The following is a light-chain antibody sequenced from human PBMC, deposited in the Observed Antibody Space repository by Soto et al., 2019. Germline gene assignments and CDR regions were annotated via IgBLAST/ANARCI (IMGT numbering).Light chain of an antibody. V-gene: IGKV1-5*03. J-gene: IGKJ2*01. CDR3: QQYNSYSYT. CDR1: QSISSW. Sequence: DIQMTQSPSTLSTSVGDRVTITCRASQSISSWLAWYQQKPGKAPKLLIYKASSLESGVPSRFSGSGSGPEFTLTISSLQPDDFATYYCQQYNSYSYTFGQGTKLEIK. CDR2: KAS.